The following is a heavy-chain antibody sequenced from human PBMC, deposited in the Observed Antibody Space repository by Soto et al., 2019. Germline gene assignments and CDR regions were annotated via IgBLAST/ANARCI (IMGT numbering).Heavy chain of an antibody. V-gene: IGHV6-1*01. Sequence: SQTLSLTCAISGDSVSSNSAAWNWIRQSPSRGLEWLGRTYYRSKWYNDYAVSVKSRITINPDTSKNQFSLQLNSVTPEDTAVYYSARDVDDFWSGLYYYGMDVWGQGTTVTVSS. CDR2: TYYRSKWYN. J-gene: IGHJ6*02. CDR3: ARDVDDFWSGLYYYGMDV. CDR1: GDSVSSNSAA. D-gene: IGHD3-3*01.